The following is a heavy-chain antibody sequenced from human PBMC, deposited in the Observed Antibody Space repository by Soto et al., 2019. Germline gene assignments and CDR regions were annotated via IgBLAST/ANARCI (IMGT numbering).Heavy chain of an antibody. Sequence: GGSLRLSCAASGFTFSSYAMSWVRQAPGKGLEWVSAISGSGGSTYYADSVKGRFTISRDNSKNTLYLQMNSLRAEDTAVYYCAKDYSYSIAAVTPTWAFDIWGQGTMVTVSS. CDR2: ISGSGGST. V-gene: IGHV3-23*01. CDR1: GFTFSSYA. D-gene: IGHD6-13*01. J-gene: IGHJ3*02. CDR3: AKDYSYSIAAVTPTWAFDI.